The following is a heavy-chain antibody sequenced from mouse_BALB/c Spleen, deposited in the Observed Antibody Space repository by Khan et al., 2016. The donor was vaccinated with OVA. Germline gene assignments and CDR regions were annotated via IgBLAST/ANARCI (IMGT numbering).Heavy chain of an antibody. D-gene: IGHD2-14*01. J-gene: IGHJ3*01. CDR2: IIPSNDYT. CDR1: GYTFTTYT. CDR3: AREGAYYRSDGWFAC. V-gene: IGHV1-4*01. Sequence: QVQLKQSGAELTRPGASVKMSCKASGYTFTTYTIHWVKQRPGQGLEWIGYIIPSNDYTNYNQKFKDRATLTANKSSSTAYMQLSSLTSEDSAVYYCAREGAYYRSDGWFACWGQGTLVTVSA.